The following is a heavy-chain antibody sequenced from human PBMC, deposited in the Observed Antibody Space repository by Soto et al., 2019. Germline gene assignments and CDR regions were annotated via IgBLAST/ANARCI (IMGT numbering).Heavy chain of an antibody. CDR1: GFTFSSYA. CDR2: ISYDGSNK. CDR3: ARDGGLPMDV. J-gene: IGHJ6*02. Sequence: GGSLRLSCAASGFTFSSYAMHWVRQAPGKGLEWVAVISYDGSNKYYADSVKGRFTISRDNSKNTLYLQMNSLRAEDTAVYYCARDGGLPMDVWGQGTTVTVSS. V-gene: IGHV3-30-3*01. D-gene: IGHD3-16*01.